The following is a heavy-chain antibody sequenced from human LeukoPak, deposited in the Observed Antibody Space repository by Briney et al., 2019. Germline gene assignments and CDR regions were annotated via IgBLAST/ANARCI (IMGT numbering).Heavy chain of an antibody. CDR3: ARDKYNNYGSGGWFDP. J-gene: IGHJ5*02. Sequence: PGRSLRLSCAASGFIFTHHAIHWVRQGPGKGLEWLGVTSYDGKNIHYSASAKGRFTIFRDNSKNTVYLQVNNVRPEDTAIYFCARDKYNNYGSGGWFDPWGLGTLVTVSS. D-gene: IGHD3-10*01. CDR1: GFIFTHHA. V-gene: IGHV3-30*01. CDR2: TSYDGKNI.